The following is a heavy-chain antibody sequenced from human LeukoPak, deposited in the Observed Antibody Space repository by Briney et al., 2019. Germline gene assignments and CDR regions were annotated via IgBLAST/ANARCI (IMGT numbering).Heavy chain of an antibody. D-gene: IGHD2-2*01. CDR2: IDPSDSYT. V-gene: IGHV5-10-1*01. J-gene: IGHJ5*02. Sequence: GESLKISRKGSGYTFSTHWINWGRQMPGKGQEWMGRIDPSDSYTDYSPSFQGHVTISADKSFCTAYLQWSSLKASDTAMYYCARRYCSSTTCYDWLAPWAQGTLVTVSS. CDR3: ARRYCSSTTCYDWLAP. CDR1: GYTFSTHW.